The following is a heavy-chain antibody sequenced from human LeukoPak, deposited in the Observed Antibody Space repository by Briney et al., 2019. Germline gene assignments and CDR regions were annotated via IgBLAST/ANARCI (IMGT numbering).Heavy chain of an antibody. CDR1: GFTFSSYA. CDR2: ITYDGSNK. Sequence: AGGSLRLSCAASGFTFSSYAMHWVRQAPGKGLEWGAVITYDGSNKYYADSVKGRFTISRDNSKNTLYLQMNSLRAEDTAVYYCARVFDSSGYHYYYYYMDVWGKGTTVTVSS. D-gene: IGHD3-22*01. CDR3: ARVFDSSGYHYYYYYMDV. J-gene: IGHJ6*03. V-gene: IGHV3-30*04.